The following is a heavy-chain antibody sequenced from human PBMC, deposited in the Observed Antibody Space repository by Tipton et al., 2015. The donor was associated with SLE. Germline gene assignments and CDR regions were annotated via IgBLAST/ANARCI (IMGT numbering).Heavy chain of an antibody. CDR3: ARQVAQGTWAFDY. CDR2: IYHSGTI. D-gene: IGHD5-12*01. CDR1: GHSISTDYY. J-gene: IGHJ4*02. Sequence: LRLSCAVSGHSISTDYYWGWIRQPPGKGLEWFGGIYHSGTIYYNPSLKSRVTLSVDTSENQFSLQLSSVTAADTAVYYCARQVAQGTWAFDYWGQGTLVTVSS. V-gene: IGHV4-38-2*01.